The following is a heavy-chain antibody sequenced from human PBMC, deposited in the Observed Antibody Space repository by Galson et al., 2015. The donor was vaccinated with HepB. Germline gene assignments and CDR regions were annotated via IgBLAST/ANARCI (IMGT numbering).Heavy chain of an antibody. J-gene: IGHJ6*02. CDR3: AKSEGSTAMVPYYYYGMDV. CDR1: GFTFSSCA. D-gene: IGHD5-18*01. CDR2: ISGSGGST. V-gene: IGHV3-23*01. Sequence: SLRLSCAASGFTFSSCAMSWVRQAPGKGLEWVSAISGSGGSTYYADSVKGRFTISRDNSKNTLYLQMNSLRAEDTAVYYCAKSEGSTAMVPYYYYGMDVWGQGTTVTVSS.